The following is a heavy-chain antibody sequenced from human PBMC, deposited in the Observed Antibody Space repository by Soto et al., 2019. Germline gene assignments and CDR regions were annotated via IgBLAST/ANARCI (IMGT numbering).Heavy chain of an antibody. CDR2: ISSSSTTI. CDR1: GFSFSNYE. Sequence: EVQLVQSGGGLVQPGGSLRLSCAASGFSFSNYEMNWVRQAPGKGLEWVSSISSSSTTIYYADSVKGRFTISRDNAKNSLYLQMNSLRAEDTALSYCARGRGLFADYWGQGTLVTVSS. V-gene: IGHV3-48*03. CDR3: ARGRGLFADY. D-gene: IGHD5-12*01. J-gene: IGHJ4*02.